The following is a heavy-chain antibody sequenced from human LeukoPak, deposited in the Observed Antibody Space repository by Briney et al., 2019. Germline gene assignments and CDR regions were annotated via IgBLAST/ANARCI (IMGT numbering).Heavy chain of an antibody. V-gene: IGHV4-34*01. J-gene: IGHJ4*02. D-gene: IGHD3-22*01. CDR2: INDSGST. CDR1: GGSFSGYY. CDR3: ARGLSTPEYDSSGYSDY. Sequence: SETLSLTCAVYGGSFSGYYWSWIGQPPGKGVEWMGEINDSGSTNYNPSLKSRVTISVDTSNNQFSLKLSSVTAADTAVYYCARGLSTPEYDSSGYSDYWGQGTLVTVSS.